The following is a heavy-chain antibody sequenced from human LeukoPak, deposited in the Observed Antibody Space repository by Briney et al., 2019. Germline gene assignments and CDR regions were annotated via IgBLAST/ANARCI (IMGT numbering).Heavy chain of an antibody. V-gene: IGHV1-2*02. Sequence: ASVKVSCKASGYTFTGYYTHWVRQAPGQGLEWMGWINPNSGGTNYAQKFQGRVTMARDTSISTAYMELSRLRSDDTAVYYCASTDPRGYSSSWLRTKYNWFDPWGQGTLVTVSS. CDR2: INPNSGGT. CDR3: ASTDPRGYSSSWLRTKYNWFDP. CDR1: GYTFTGYY. D-gene: IGHD6-13*01. J-gene: IGHJ5*02.